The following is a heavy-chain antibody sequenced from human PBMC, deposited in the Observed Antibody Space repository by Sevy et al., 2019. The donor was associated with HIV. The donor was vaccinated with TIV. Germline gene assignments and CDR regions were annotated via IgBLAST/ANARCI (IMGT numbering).Heavy chain of an antibody. J-gene: IGHJ3*02. D-gene: IGHD1-26*01. CDR1: GFTFSNYN. V-gene: IGHV3-21*01. CDR3: ARDLLVGSTYVFDI. CDR2: ISSSSADI. Sequence: GGSLRLSCAASGFTFSNYNMNWVRQAPGEGLKWVSSISSSSADIYYTDSVKGRFTFSRDNSRKSLFLQMNGLSAEDTALYYCARDLLVGSTYVFDIWGRGTMVTVSS.